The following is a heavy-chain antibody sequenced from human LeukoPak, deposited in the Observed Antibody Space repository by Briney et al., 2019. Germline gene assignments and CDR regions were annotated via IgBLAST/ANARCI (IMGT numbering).Heavy chain of an antibody. V-gene: IGHV6-1*01. J-gene: IGHJ4*02. D-gene: IGHD2/OR15-2a*01. Sequence: SQTLYLTCAISGDSVSSNSAAWNRIRQSPSRGLEWLGRTYYRSKWYNAVSVKSRITINPDTSKNQVSLQLNSVTPEDTAVYYCARDRNFGGPYNSIDYWGQGTLVTVSS. CDR3: ARDRNFGGPYNSIDY. CDR2: TYYRSKWY. CDR1: GDSVSSNSAA.